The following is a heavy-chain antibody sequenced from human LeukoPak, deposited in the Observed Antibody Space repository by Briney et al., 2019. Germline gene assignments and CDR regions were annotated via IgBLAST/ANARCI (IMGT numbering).Heavy chain of an antibody. D-gene: IGHD3-22*01. CDR2: IYYSGST. Sequence: SETLSLTCTVSGGSISSYYWSWIRQPPGKGLEWIGYIYYSGSTYYNPSLKSRVTISVDTSKNQFSLKLSSVTAADTAVYYCARESSGYYLDLWGRGTLVTVSS. J-gene: IGHJ2*01. CDR1: GGSISSYY. CDR3: ARESSGYYLDL. V-gene: IGHV4-59*06.